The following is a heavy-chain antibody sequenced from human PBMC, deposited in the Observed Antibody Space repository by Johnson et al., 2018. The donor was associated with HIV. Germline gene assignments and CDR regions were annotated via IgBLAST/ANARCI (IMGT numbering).Heavy chain of an antibody. D-gene: IGHD2-15*01. CDR1: GFTFSNYW. CDR3: SKDQFHKGGGSLVDGFDI. Sequence: EMQLVESGGGLVQPGGSLTLSCAASGFTFSNYWMSWVRQVPGKGLEWVANINKDGRVKHYVDSVKGRFTISRDNSKNTLYLQMNSLRAEDTAVYYCSKDQFHKGGGSLVDGFDIWGQGTMVTVSS. J-gene: IGHJ3*02. CDR2: INKDGRVK. V-gene: IGHV3-7*01.